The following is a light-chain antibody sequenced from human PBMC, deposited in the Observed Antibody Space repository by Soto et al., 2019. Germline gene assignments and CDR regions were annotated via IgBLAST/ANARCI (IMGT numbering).Light chain of an antibody. J-gene: IGKJ3*01. CDR3: QQFGSLPFT. CDR1: QSVNSNY. Sequence: EIVLTQSPGTLSLSPGERATLSCRASQSVNSNYLAWYQQKHGQAPRLLMYGASNRATGIPDRFSGSASGTDFTLTISRLEPEDFAVYYCQQFGSLPFTFGPGTKVDIK. CDR2: GAS. V-gene: IGKV3-20*01.